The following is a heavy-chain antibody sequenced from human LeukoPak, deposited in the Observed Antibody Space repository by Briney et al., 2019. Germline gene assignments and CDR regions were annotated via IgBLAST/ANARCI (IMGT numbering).Heavy chain of an antibody. CDR2: TSGDGGAT. D-gene: IGHD3-22*01. CDR3: AKDRPNYYGSNGHYYRRDGDY. Sequence: PGGSLRLSCAASGFTFSSYAMSWVRQSTGKGLEWVSSTSGDGGATYYSNSVKGRFTISIDNSRNKLYLQMNSLRAEDTAVYYCAKDRPNYYGSNGHYYRRDGDYWGQGTLVTVSS. J-gene: IGHJ4*02. CDR1: GFTFSSYA. V-gene: IGHV3-23*01.